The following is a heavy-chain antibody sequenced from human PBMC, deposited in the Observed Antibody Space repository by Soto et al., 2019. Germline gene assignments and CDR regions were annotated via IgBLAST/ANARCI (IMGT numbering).Heavy chain of an antibody. CDR2: ISAYNGNT. D-gene: IGHD3-9*01. J-gene: IGHJ4*02. CDR3: ARDRGDILTGYYNRSTSNFDY. V-gene: IGHV1-18*01. CDR1: GYTSTSYG. Sequence: GASVKVSCKASGYTSTSYGISWVRQAPGQGLEWMGWISAYNGNTNYAQKLQGRVTMTTDTSTGTAYMELRSLRSDDTAVYYCARDRGDILTGYYNRSTSNFDYWGQGTLVTVSS.